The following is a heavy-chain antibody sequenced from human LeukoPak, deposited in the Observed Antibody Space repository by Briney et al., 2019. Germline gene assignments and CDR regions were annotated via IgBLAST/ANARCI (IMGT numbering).Heavy chain of an antibody. CDR2: ISGSGGST. CDR3: ARTEYGSGSYSDS. D-gene: IGHD3-10*01. CDR1: GFTFSAYP. V-gene: IGHV3-23*01. Sequence: GSLRLSCAASGFTFSAYPMNWVRQAPGKGLEWVSAISGSGGSTYYADSVKGRFTISRDNSKNTLYLQMNSLRAEDTAVYYCARTEYGSGSYSDSWGQGTLVTVSS. J-gene: IGHJ4*02.